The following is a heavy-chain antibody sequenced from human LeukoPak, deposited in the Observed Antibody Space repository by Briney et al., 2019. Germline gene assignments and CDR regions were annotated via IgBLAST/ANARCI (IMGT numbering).Heavy chain of an antibody. V-gene: IGHV4-59*01. Sequence: SETLSLTCTVSGXSISGYYWSWIRQPPGKGLEWIGYIFYSGSTNYNPYLKSRVTISVDTSKNQFSLKLSSVTAADTAVYYCARGEWDLLFDYWGQGTLVTVSS. D-gene: IGHD1-26*01. CDR2: IFYSGST. CDR3: ARGEWDLLFDY. J-gene: IGHJ4*02. CDR1: GXSISGYY.